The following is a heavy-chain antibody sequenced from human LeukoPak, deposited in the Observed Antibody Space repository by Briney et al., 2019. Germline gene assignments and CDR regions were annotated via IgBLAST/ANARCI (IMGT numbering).Heavy chain of an antibody. CDR2: ISSSSSSTI. CDR1: GFTFSSYS. D-gene: IGHD4-17*01. Sequence: GGSLRLSCAASGFTFSSYSMNWVRQAPGKGLEWVSYISSSSSSTIYYADSVKGRFTISRDNAKNSLYLQMNSLRAEDTAVYYCASTVPLDAFDIWGQGTMVTVSS. V-gene: IGHV3-48*01. CDR3: ASTVPLDAFDI. J-gene: IGHJ3*02.